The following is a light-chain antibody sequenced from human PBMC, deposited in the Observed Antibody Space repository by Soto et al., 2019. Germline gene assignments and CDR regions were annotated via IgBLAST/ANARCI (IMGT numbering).Light chain of an antibody. CDR2: EVT. Sequence: QSALTQPASVSGCPGQSITISCTGTSSDVGGYNFVSWYQQQPGKAPKLMVYEVTNRPSGVSYRFSGSKSGNTASLTISGLQAEDEADYFCSSYTGSDTLIFGGGTKVTVL. CDR1: SSDVGGYNF. J-gene: IGLJ2*01. V-gene: IGLV2-14*01. CDR3: SSYTGSDTLI.